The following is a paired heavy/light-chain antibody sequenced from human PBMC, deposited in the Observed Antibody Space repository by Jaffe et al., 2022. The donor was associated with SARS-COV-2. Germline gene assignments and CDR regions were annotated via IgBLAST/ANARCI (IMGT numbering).Light chain of an antibody. CDR2: GAS. V-gene: IGKV1-39*01. CDR3: LQTYSFPHT. J-gene: IGKJ2*01. Sequence: DIQMTQSPSSLSASVGDRVTITCRASQTITNYLNWYQQKPGKAPKFLIYGASSLQSGVPSRFSGSGSGTDFTLTISSLQPEDFATYYCLQTYSFPHTFGQGTKLDIK. CDR1: QTITNY.
Heavy chain of an antibody. CDR2: IKEDGSEK. V-gene: IGHV3-7*01. CDR1: GFTFSRTW. Sequence: EVHLVESGGGLVQPGGSLRLSCAASGFTFSRTWMSWVRQAPGKGLEWVAAIKEDGSEKYYVDSVKGRFTISRDNAKNSLYLQMDSLRAEDTAVYYCAPYYYDSSGYYYGYWGQGTLVTVSS. D-gene: IGHD3-22*01. J-gene: IGHJ4*02. CDR3: APYYYDSSGYYYGY.